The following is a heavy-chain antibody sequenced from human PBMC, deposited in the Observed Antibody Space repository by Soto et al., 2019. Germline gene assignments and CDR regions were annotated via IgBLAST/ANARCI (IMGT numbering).Heavy chain of an antibody. Sequence: QVQLVESGGGVVQPGRSLRLSCAASGFTFSSYGMHWVRQAPGKGLEWVAVIWYDGSNKYYADSVKGRFTISRDNSKNTLYLQMNSLRAEDTAVYYCARAGDSSGWYEDYWGQGTLVTVSS. CDR3: ARAGDSSGWYEDY. J-gene: IGHJ4*02. V-gene: IGHV3-33*01. CDR1: GFTFSSYG. D-gene: IGHD6-19*01. CDR2: IWYDGSNK.